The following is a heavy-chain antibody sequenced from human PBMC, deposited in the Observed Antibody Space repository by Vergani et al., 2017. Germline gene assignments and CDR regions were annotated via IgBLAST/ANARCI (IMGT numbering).Heavy chain of an antibody. CDR1: GFTFDDYG. CDR2: INWNGGST. CDR3: ARSGGSSSSWLTLFRYYGMDV. D-gene: IGHD6-13*01. V-gene: IGHV3-20*04. J-gene: IGHJ6*02. Sequence: EVQPVESGGGVVRPGGSLRLSCAASGFTFDDYGMSWVRQAPGKGLEWVSGINWNGGSTGYADSVKGRFTISRDNAKNSLYLQMNSLRAEDTALYYCARSGGSSSSWLTLFRYYGMDVWGQGTTVTVSS.